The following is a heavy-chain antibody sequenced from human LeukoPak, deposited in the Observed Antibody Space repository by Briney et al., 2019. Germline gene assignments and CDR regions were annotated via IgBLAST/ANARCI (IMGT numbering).Heavy chain of an antibody. CDR2: IKQDGGET. CDR1: GFPFSSYW. CDR3: ARSSSSYDYGDYAPDY. Sequence: GGSLRLSCAASGFPFSSYWMAWVRQAPGKGLEWVASIKQDGGETFYVDSVKGRFTISRDNAKNSLYLQMNSLRAEDTAVYYCARSSSSYDYGDYAPDYWGQGTLVTVSS. V-gene: IGHV3-7*01. J-gene: IGHJ4*02. D-gene: IGHD4-17*01.